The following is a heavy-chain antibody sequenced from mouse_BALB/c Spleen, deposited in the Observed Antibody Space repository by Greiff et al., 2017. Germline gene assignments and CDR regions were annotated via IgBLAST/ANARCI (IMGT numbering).Heavy chain of an antibody. V-gene: IGHV5-12-2*01. CDR2: ISNGGGST. J-gene: IGHJ2*01. D-gene: IGHD4-1*01. Sequence: EVQLVESGGGLVQPGGSLKLSCAASGFTFSSYTMSWVRQTPEKRQEWVAYISNGGGSTYYPDTVKGRFTISRDNAKNTLYLQMSSLKSEDTAMYYCARPANWDEGTYYFDYWGQGTTLTVSS. CDR1: GFTFSSYT. CDR3: ARPANWDEGTYYFDY.